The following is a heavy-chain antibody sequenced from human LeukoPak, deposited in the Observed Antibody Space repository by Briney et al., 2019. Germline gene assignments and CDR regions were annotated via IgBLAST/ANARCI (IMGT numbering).Heavy chain of an antibody. J-gene: IGHJ4*02. Sequence: ASVKVSCKVSGYTLTELSMHWVRQAPGKGLEWMGGFDPEDGETIYAQKFQGRVTITADESTSTAYMELSSLRSEDAAVYYCARGGGADTAMDQDNYWGQGTLVTVSS. D-gene: IGHD5-18*01. CDR2: FDPEDGET. CDR3: ARGGGADTAMDQDNY. CDR1: GYTLTELS. V-gene: IGHV1-24*01.